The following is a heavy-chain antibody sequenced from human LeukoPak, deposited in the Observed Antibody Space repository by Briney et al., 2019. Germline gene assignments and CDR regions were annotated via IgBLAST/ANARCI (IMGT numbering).Heavy chain of an antibody. CDR2: VHTSGST. CDR1: GGSIRSGSYY. V-gene: IGHV4-61*02. CDR3: ARTTTVRGTYYMDV. Sequence: SETLSLTCTVSGGSIRSGSYYWSWIRQAAGKGLEWIGRVHTSGSTNYNPSLESRVTISVDTSKNRFSLKLRSVTAADTAVYYCARTTTVRGTYYMDVWGKGTTVTVSS. D-gene: IGHD3-10*01. J-gene: IGHJ6*03.